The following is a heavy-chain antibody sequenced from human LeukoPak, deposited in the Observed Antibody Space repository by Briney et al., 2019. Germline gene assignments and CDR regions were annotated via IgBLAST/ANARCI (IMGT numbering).Heavy chain of an antibody. CDR3: ASLLRGATRDY. CDR2: INSDGSST. V-gene: IGHV3-74*01. D-gene: IGHD1-26*01. J-gene: IGHJ4*02. CDR1: GFTFSSYW. Sequence: GRSLRLSCAASGFTFSSYWMHWVRHAPGKGLVWVSRINSDGSSTSYADSVKGRFTISRDNAKNTLYLQMNSLRAEDTAVYYCASLLRGATRDYWGQGTLVTVSS.